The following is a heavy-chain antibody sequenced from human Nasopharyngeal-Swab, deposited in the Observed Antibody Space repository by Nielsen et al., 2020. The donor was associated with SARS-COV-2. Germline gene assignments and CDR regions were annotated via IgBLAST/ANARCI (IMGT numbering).Heavy chain of an antibody. V-gene: IGHV4-59*01. CDR2: IYYSGST. J-gene: IGHJ3*02. CDR1: GGSISSYC. D-gene: IGHD3-16*01. CDR3: ARNPFEFDAFDI. Sequence: GSLRLSWTVSGGSISSYCRSWVRQPPGKGLEWIGYIYYSGSTNYNPSLKSRVTISVDTSKNQFSLKLSSVTAADTAVYYCARNPFEFDAFDIWGQGTMVTVSS.